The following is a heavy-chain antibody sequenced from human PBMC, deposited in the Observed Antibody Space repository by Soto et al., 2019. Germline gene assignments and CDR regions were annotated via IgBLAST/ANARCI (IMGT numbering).Heavy chain of an antibody. CDR2: IWYDGSNK. Sequence: QVQLVESGGGVVQPGRSLRLSCAASGFTFSSYGMHWARQAPGKGLEWVAVIWYDGSNKYYADSVKGRFTISRDNSKNTLYLQMNSLRAEDTAVYYCASLSATVTTGDYWGQGTLVTVSS. D-gene: IGHD4-17*01. CDR1: GFTFSSYG. J-gene: IGHJ4*02. V-gene: IGHV3-33*01. CDR3: ASLSATVTTGDY.